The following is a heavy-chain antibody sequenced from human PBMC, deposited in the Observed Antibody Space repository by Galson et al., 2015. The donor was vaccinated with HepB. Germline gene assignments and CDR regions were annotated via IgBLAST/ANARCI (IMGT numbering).Heavy chain of an antibody. D-gene: IGHD6-19*01. J-gene: IGHJ4*02. V-gene: IGHV4-39*07. CDR1: GGSISSSNYY. CDR2: ISYSGST. CDR3: ARGGGIAVAGD. Sequence: LTCTVSGGSISSSNYYWGWIRQPPGKGLEWVASISYSGSTYYNPSLKTRVTITADTSKNQFSLRLNSVTAADTAVYYCARGGGIAVAGDWGQGTLVTVSS.